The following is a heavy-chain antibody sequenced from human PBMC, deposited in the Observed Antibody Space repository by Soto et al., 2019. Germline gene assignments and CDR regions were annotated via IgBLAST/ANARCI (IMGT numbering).Heavy chain of an antibody. J-gene: IGHJ5*02. CDR2: IYYSGST. CDR3: VRSSSCSNWFDP. CDR1: GGSISSYY. Sequence: PSETLSLTCTVSGGSISSYYWSWIRQPPGKGLEWIGYIYYSGSTNYNPSLKSRVTISVDTSKNQFSLKLSSVTAADTAVYYCVRSSSCSNWFDPWGPGTLVTVYS. D-gene: IGHD6-13*01. V-gene: IGHV4-59*01.